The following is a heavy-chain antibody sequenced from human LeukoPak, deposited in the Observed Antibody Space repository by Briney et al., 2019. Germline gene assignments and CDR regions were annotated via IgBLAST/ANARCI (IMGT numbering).Heavy chain of an antibody. CDR3: AKDSGFDYMDS. V-gene: IGHV3-23*01. Sequence: GSLRLSCEASGFSFSDYAMTWVRQAPGKGLEWVSSITGLGYSTFYADSVKGRFIISRDNSKKTFYLQMNSLRVEDTATYFCAKDSGFDYMDSWGQGTLVTVSS. CDR1: GFSFSDYA. J-gene: IGHJ4*02. CDR2: ITGLGYST. D-gene: IGHD5-12*01.